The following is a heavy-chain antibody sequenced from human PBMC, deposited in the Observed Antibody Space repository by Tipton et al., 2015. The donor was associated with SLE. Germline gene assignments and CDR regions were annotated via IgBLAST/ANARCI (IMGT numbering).Heavy chain of an antibody. J-gene: IGHJ3*02. D-gene: IGHD6-13*01. CDR1: GGSISSGGYS. V-gene: IGHV4-30-2*01. CDR3: ARSGSSWYEDAFDI. Sequence: TLSLTCAVSGGSISSGGYSWSWIRQPPGKGLEWIGYIYHSGSTYYNPSLKSRVTISVDRSKNQFSLKLSSVTAADTAVYYCARSGSSWYEDAFDIWGQGTMVTVSS. CDR2: IYHSGST.